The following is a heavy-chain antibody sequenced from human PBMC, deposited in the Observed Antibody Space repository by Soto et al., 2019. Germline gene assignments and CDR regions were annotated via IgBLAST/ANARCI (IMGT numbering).Heavy chain of an antibody. CDR2: IRSKANSYAT. J-gene: IGHJ6*02. V-gene: IGHV3-73*02. CDR1: GLSFNDSA. D-gene: IGHD6-13*01. Sequence: EVQLVESGGGLVQPGGSLKLSCAAAGLSFNDSALHWVRQVSGKGLEWVGRIRSKANSYATIYAASVKGRFTMSRDDSKNKAYLQMNSLKIEYTAVYYCSRKLDGAADRPSHFYGMDVWGHGTTVTVSS. CDR3: SRKLDGAADRPSHFYGMDV.